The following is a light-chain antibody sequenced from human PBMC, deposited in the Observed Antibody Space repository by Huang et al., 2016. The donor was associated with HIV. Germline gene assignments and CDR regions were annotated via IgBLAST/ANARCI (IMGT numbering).Light chain of an antibody. Sequence: EIVLTQSPATLSLSPGERATLSCRASQGVSKYLAWYQPKPGQSPRLLIYDASNRATGIPARFSGSGSGTDFTLTISSLEAEDSAVYYCQQRSNWPPLTFGGGTKVEIK. CDR3: QQRSNWPPLT. J-gene: IGKJ4*01. V-gene: IGKV3-11*01. CDR1: QGVSKY. CDR2: DAS.